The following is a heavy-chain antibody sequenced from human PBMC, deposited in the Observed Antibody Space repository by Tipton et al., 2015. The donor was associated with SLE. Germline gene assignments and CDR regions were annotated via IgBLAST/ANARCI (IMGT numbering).Heavy chain of an antibody. CDR2: IYTSGST. D-gene: IGHD1-1*01. CDR1: GGSISSYY. J-gene: IGHJ3*02. Sequence: TLSLTCTVSGGSISSYYWSWIRQPPGKGLEWIGYIYTSGSTNYNPSLKSRVTISVDTSKNQFSLKLSSVTAADTAVYYCARDRLEDSSPDLDAFDIWGQGTMVTVSS. V-gene: IGHV4-4*09. CDR3: ARDRLEDSSPDLDAFDI.